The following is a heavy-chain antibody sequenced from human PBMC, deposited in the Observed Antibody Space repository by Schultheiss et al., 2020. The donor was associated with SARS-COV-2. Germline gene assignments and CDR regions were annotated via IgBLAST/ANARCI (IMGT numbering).Heavy chain of an antibody. V-gene: IGHV2-5*02. J-gene: IGHJ4*02. Sequence: SGPTLVKPTQTLTLTCTFSGFSLSTSGVGVGWIRQPPGKALEWLALIYWDDDKRYSPSLKSRLTITKDTSKNQVVLTMTNMDPVDTATYYCARIPLWFGVKGAFDYWGQGTLVTVSS. CDR2: IYWDDDK. D-gene: IGHD3-10*01. CDR3: ARIPLWFGVKGAFDY. CDR1: GFSLSTSGVG.